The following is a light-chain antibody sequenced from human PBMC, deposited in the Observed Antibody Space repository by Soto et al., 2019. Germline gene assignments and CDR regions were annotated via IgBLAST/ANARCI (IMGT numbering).Light chain of an antibody. CDR1: QGIRND. CDR2: AAS. CDR3: LQQSSYPPLT. J-gene: IGKJ4*01. Sequence: DIQMTQSPSSLSASVEDRVTITCRASQGIRNDLGWYQQKPGKAPKRLIYAASSLQSGVPSRFSGSASGTEITLTVSSLQPEDFGTYYCLQQSSYPPLTFGGGTKVEIK. V-gene: IGKV1-17*01.